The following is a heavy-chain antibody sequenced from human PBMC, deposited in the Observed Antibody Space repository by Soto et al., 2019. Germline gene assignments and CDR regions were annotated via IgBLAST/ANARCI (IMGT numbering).Heavy chain of an antibody. CDR2: IIPIFGTA. Sequence: QVQLVQSGAEVKKPGSSVKVSCKASGGTFSSYAISWVRQAPGQGLEWMGGIIPIFGTANDAQKFQGRVTITADESTSTAYMELSSLRSEDTAVYYCARDRSPSMDIVVVPAAMAYYYYGMDVWGQGTTVTVSS. D-gene: IGHD2-2*03. J-gene: IGHJ6*02. CDR1: GGTFSSYA. CDR3: ARDRSPSMDIVVVPAAMAYYYYGMDV. V-gene: IGHV1-69*01.